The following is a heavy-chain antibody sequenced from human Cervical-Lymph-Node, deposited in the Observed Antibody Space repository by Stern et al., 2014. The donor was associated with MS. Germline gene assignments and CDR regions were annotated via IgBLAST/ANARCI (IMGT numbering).Heavy chain of an antibody. J-gene: IGHJ4*02. CDR3: AAAGITIFGVGTIDY. V-gene: IGHV1-58*01. D-gene: IGHD3-3*01. Sequence: QLVESGPEVKKPGTSVKVSCKASGFTFTSSAVQWVRQARGQRLERLGWIVVGSGNTNYAQKFQERVTITRDMSTSTAYMELSSLRSEDTAVYYCAAAGITIFGVGTIDYWGQGTLVTVSS. CDR2: IVVGSGNT. CDR1: GFTFTSSA.